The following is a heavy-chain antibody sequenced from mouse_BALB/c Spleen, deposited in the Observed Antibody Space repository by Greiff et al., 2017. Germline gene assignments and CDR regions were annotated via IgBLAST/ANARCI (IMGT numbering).Heavy chain of an antibody. D-gene: IGHD1-1*01. Sequence: VQLVESGAELARPGASVKMSCKASGYTFTSYTMHWVKQRPGQGLEWIGYINPSSGYTNYNQKFKDKATLTADKSSSTAYMQLSSLTSEDSAVYYCARDYGSSLFAYWGQGTLVTVSA. CDR2: INPSSGYT. V-gene: IGHV1-4*01. CDR3: ARDYGSSLFAY. CDR1: GYTFTSYT. J-gene: IGHJ3*01.